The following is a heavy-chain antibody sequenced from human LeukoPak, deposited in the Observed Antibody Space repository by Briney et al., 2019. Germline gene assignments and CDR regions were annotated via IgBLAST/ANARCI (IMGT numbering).Heavy chain of an antibody. CDR2: IYTSGST. J-gene: IGHJ4*02. CDR3: ARVVSSGWSGDYFGY. Sequence: PSETLSLTCTVSGGSISSYYWSWIRQPAGKGLEWIGRIYTSGSTNYNPSLKSRVTMSVDASKNQFSLKLSSVTAADTAVYYCARVVSSGWSGDYFGYWGQGTLVTVSS. D-gene: IGHD6-19*01. CDR1: GGSISSYY. V-gene: IGHV4-4*07.